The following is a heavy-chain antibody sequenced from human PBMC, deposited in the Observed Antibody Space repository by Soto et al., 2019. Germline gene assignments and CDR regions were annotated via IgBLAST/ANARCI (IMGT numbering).Heavy chain of an antibody. D-gene: IGHD6-19*01. CDR1: GCTFRSYG. J-gene: IGHJ4*01. CDR2: ISYDGSNE. CDR3: AKEITVAGDFDY. V-gene: IGHV3-30*18. Sequence: PGGSLSLSYVASGCTFRSYGIRWVSQAPGKGLEWVAVISYDGSNEYYADSVKGRFTISRDNSKNTLYLQMDSLRPEYTAVYYCAKEITVAGDFDYWGHGTLVTVSS.